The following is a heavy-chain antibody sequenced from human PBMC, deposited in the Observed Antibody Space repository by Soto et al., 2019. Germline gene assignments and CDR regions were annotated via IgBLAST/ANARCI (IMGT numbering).Heavy chain of an antibody. J-gene: IGHJ5*02. CDR3: ARNNVRGVSNSYNWMDP. Sequence: SETLSLTCNVSGGPISSYYWSWIRQSPGKGLEWIGQIFYTGNTNYNPSLKSRVTMSVDIPKKQFSLKLRSVTTADTAIHFCARNNVRGVSNSYNWMDPWGQGTLVTVSS. D-gene: IGHD3-10*01. V-gene: IGHV4-59*01. CDR2: IFYTGNT. CDR1: GGPISSYY.